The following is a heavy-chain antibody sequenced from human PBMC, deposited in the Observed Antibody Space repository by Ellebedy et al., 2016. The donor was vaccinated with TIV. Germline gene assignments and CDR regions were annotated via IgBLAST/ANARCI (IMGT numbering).Heavy chain of an antibody. J-gene: IGHJ5*02. D-gene: IGHD6-19*01. CDR3: ARSNGIAVWWFDP. CDR1: GFTASSSY. CDR2: IYSGGNT. V-gene: IGHV3-66*01. Sequence: PGGSLRLSCAASGFTASSSYMSWVRQAPGKGLEWLAVIYSGGNTYYADSVKGRFSLSRDDSQNTVYLQMNNLRAEDTAVYYCARSNGIAVWWFDPWGQGTLVTVSS.